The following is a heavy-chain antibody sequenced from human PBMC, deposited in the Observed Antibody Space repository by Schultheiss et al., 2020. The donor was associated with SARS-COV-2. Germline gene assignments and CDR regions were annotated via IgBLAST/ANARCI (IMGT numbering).Heavy chain of an antibody. Sequence: ASVKVSCKASGYTFTGYYMHWVRQAPGQGLEWMGWINPNSGGTNYAQKFQGRVTMTRDTSISTAYMELSRLRSDDTAVYYCAVGVPAAMAWYYYYGMDVWGQGTMVTVSS. CDR1: GYTFTGYY. J-gene: IGHJ6*02. CDR2: INPNSGGT. CDR3: AVGVPAAMAWYYYYGMDV. V-gene: IGHV1-2*02. D-gene: IGHD2-2*01.